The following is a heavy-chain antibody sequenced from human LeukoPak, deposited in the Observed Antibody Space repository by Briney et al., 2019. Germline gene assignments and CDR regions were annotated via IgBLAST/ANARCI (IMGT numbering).Heavy chain of an antibody. V-gene: IGHV4-4*07. CDR2: MHSSGTT. D-gene: IGHD3-22*01. Sequence: SETLSLTCTVSGGSISSDYWSWIRRPAGKGLEWIGRMHSSGTTNYNPSLQSRVSISMDTSKNQFSLKLSSVTAADTAVYFCARTTHYYDRSGIPGMYVCDMWGRGTMVTVSS. J-gene: IGHJ3*02. CDR3: ARTTHYYDRSGIPGMYVCDM. CDR1: GGSISSDY.